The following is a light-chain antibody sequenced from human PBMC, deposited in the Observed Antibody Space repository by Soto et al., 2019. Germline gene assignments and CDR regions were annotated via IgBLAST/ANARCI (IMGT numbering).Light chain of an antibody. J-gene: IGLJ1*01. CDR1: SSDVGNYNR. V-gene: IGLV2-18*02. CDR3: SSYTTSCTYV. Sequence: QSALTQPPSVSGSPGQSVAISCTGTSSDVGNYNRVSWYQQPPGTAPRLMIYDVSNRPSGVPDRFSGSKSGNTASLTISGLQADDEADYYCSSYTTSCTYVFGTGTKLTVL. CDR2: DVS.